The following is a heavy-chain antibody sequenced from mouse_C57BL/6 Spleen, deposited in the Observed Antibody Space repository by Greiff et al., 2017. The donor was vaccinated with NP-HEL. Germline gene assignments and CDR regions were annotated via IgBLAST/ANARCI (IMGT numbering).Heavy chain of an antibody. Sequence: EVQRVESGGGLVQPGGSLSLSCAASGFTFTDYYMSWVRQPPGKALEWLGFIRNKANGCTNEYSASVKGRVTISRDKSQSILYLQMNALRAEDSATYYCARSMIKGAGFAYWGQGTLVTVSA. J-gene: IGHJ3*01. V-gene: IGHV7-3*01. D-gene: IGHD2-4*01. CDR2: IRNKANGCTN. CDR3: ARSMIKGAGFAY. CDR1: GFTFTDYY.